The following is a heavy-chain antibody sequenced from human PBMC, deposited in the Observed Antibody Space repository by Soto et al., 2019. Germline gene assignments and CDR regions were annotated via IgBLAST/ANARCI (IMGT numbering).Heavy chain of an antibody. V-gene: IGHV3-21*04. CDR3: AKDGIRGIHIDN. J-gene: IGHJ4*02. CDR1: GFTFRRNN. CDR2: ISSSGDYL. Sequence: PGGSLRLSCAASGFTFRRNNMNWVRQAPGKGLEWVASISSSGDYLYYADSVKGRFIISRDSSNNTLYLQMNSLRAEDTAVYYCAKDGIRGIHIDNWGQGTLVTVSS.